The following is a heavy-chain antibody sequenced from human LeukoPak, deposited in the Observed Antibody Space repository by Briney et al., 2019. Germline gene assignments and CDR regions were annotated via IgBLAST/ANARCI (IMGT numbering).Heavy chain of an antibody. D-gene: IGHD5-18*01. CDR3: ARDDNLMHLWAVFDY. V-gene: IGHV3-48*03. CDR1: GFTFSSYE. Sequence: LTGGSLRLSCAASGFTFSSYEMNWVRQAPGKGLEWVSYISATGNTIFYADSVKGGFTVSRANAKNSLYLQMSRLRAEDTAVYYGARDDNLMHLWAVFDYWGQGSLVTVSS. J-gene: IGHJ4*02. CDR2: ISATGNTI.